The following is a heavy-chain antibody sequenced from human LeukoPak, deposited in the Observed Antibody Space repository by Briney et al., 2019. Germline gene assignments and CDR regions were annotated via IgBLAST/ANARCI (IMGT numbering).Heavy chain of an antibody. V-gene: IGHV3-23*01. D-gene: IGHD6-19*01. Sequence: GGSLRLSCAASGFAFGSYGMSWVRQAPGKGLEWVSAISGSGGSTYYADSVKGRFTISRDNSKNTLYLQMNSLRAEDTAVYYCAKYKGSGLDYWGQGTLVTVSS. CDR3: AKYKGSGLDY. CDR2: ISGSGGST. CDR1: GFAFGSYG. J-gene: IGHJ4*02.